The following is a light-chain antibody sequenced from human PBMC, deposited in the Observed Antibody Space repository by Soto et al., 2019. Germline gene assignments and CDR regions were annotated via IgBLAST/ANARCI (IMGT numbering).Light chain of an antibody. J-gene: IGLJ1*01. CDR2: DNS. CDR3: QSYDSSLGYV. V-gene: IGLV1-40*01. CDR1: SPNIGANHD. Sequence: QSVLTQPPSVSGAPGQRVTISCTGSSPNIGANHDVHWYQQLPGTAPKLLIYDNSNRPSGVPDRFSGSKSGTSASLAITGLQAEDEADYYCQSYDSSLGYVFGTGTKLTVL.